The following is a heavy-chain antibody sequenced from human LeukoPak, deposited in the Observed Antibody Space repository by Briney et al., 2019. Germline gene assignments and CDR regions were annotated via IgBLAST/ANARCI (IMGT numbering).Heavy chain of an antibody. CDR1: GGSISSYY. J-gene: IGHJ3*02. CDR3: ARLEMGAFDI. Sequence: SETLSLTCTVSGGSISSYYWSWIRQPPGKGLEWIGYIYYRGSTNYNPSLKSRVTISVDTSKNQFSLKLSSVTAADTAVYYCARLEMGAFDIWGQGTMVTVSS. CDR2: IYYRGST. D-gene: IGHD5-24*01. V-gene: IGHV4-59*08.